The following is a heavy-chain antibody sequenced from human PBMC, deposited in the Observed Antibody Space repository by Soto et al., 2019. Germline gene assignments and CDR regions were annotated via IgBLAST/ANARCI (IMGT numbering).Heavy chain of an antibody. J-gene: IGHJ4*02. CDR3: ARDEQWLVPDSEY. CDR2: INAGNGNT. V-gene: IGHV1-3*01. D-gene: IGHD6-19*01. CDR1: GYTFTSYA. Sequence: ASVNVSCKASGYTFTSYAMHWVRQAPGQRLEWMGWINAGNGNTKYSQKFQGRVTITRDTSASTAYTELSSLRSEDTAVYYCARDEQWLVPDSEYWGQGTMVNVSA.